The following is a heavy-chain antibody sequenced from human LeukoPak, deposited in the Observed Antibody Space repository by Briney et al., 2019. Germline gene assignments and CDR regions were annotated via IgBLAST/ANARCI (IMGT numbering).Heavy chain of an antibody. Sequence: KPGESLKISCKGSGYSFTSYWIGWVRQMPGKGLEWMGIIYPGDSDTRYSPSFQGQVTISADKYISTAYLQWSSLKASDTAMYYCASASRSSEHYFDYWGQGTLVTVSS. CDR2: IYPGDSDT. V-gene: IGHV5-51*01. CDR1: GYSFTSYW. CDR3: ASASRSSEHYFDY. J-gene: IGHJ4*02.